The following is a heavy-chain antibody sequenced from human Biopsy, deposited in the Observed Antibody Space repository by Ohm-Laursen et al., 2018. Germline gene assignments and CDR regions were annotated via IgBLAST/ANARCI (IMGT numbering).Heavy chain of an antibody. J-gene: IGHJ5*02. D-gene: IGHD6-19*01. V-gene: IGHV3-23*01. CDR2: ITASGVST. CDR1: GFAFSSFV. CDR3: ASDRDSSGSFRWNH. Sequence: SLRLSCSASGFAFSSFVMTWVRQAPGKGLEWVSTITASGVSTYYADSVRGRLTISRDNSQNTLFLQMNSLRAEDTAVYYCASDRDSSGSFRWNHWGQGTLVTVSS.